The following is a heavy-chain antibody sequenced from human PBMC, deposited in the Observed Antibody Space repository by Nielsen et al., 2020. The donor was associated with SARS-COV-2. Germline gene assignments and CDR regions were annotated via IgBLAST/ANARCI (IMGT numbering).Heavy chain of an antibody. V-gene: IGHV1-46*01. J-gene: IGHJ6*02. CDR2: INPSGGST. Sequence: WVRQAPGQGLEWMGMINPSGGSTSYAQKFQGRVTMTRDTSTSTVYMELSSLRSEDTAVYYCARGSDYDILTGLINYYYYYGMDVWGQGTTVTVSS. CDR3: ARGSDYDILTGLINYYYYYGMDV. D-gene: IGHD3-9*01.